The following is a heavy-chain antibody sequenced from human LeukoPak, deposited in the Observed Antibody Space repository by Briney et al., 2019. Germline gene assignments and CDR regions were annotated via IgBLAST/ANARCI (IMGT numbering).Heavy chain of an antibody. D-gene: IGHD6-13*01. CDR3: ARAPLGYSSSCDY. J-gene: IGHJ4*02. CDR2: ISYAGNNK. CDR1: GFTFSSYA. V-gene: IGHV3-30*04. Sequence: PGGSLRLSCAAPGFTFSSYAMHWVRQAPGKGLEWVAVISYAGNNKYYADSVKGRFTISRDNSKNTLYLQMNSLRAEDTAVYYCARAPLGYSSSCDYWGQGTLVTVSS.